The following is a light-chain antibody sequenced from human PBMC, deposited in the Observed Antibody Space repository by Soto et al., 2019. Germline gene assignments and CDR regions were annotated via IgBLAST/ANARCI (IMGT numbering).Light chain of an antibody. Sequence: DIVMTQSPATLSVSPGERATLSCRASQSIRTDLAWYQQRSGQGPRLLIYDASTRATGIPARFSGSGSGTDFTLTISRLEPEDFAVYFCYQYDSSPWTFGQGTKVDIK. CDR1: QSIRTD. V-gene: IGKV3D-15*02. CDR3: YQYDSSPWT. CDR2: DAS. J-gene: IGKJ1*01.